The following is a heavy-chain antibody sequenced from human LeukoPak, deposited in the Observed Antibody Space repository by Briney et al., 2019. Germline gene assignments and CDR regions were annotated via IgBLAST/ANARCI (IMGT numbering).Heavy chain of an antibody. J-gene: IGHJ3*02. CDR1: GDSVSGNSGA. V-gene: IGHV6-1*01. CDR3: ARNNHKHAFDI. D-gene: IGHD1-14*01. CDR2: TYYRSKWYN. Sequence: SQTLSLTCAISGDSVSGNSGAWNWIRQSPSGGLEWLGRTYYRSKWYNDYAVSVKSRITINPDTSKNQFSLQLNSMTPEDTAMYYCARNNHKHAFDIWGQGTMVTVSS.